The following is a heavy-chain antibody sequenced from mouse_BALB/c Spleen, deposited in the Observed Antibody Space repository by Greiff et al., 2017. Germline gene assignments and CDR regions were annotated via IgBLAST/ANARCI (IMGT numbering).Heavy chain of an antibody. J-gene: IGHJ4*01. V-gene: IGHV5-17*02. CDR2: ISSGSSTI. CDR3: ARSRPYYAMDY. CDR1: GFTFSSFG. Sequence: EVKVVESGGGLVQPGGSRKLSCAASGFTFSSFGMHWVRQAPEKGLEWVAYISSGSSTIYYADTVKGRFTISRDNPKNTLFLQMTSLRSEDTAMYYCARSRPYYAMDYWGQGTAVTVSS.